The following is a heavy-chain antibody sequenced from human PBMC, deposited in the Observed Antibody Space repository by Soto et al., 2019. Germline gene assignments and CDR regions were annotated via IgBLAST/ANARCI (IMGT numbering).Heavy chain of an antibody. CDR3: AREHFGAVVHAAFDL. CDR2: IYDTETA. CDR1: GGSVSSGGYY. D-gene: IGHD3-3*01. Sequence: QVQLQESGPGLVKPSQTLSLTCSVSGGSVSSGGYYWNWIRQLPGKGLEWIGYIYDTETAYYNPSLISRPSISLDTSKNLFSLTLNSVTPADTALYYCAREHFGAVVHAAFDLWGHGTVVTVSS. J-gene: IGHJ3*01. V-gene: IGHV4-31*02.